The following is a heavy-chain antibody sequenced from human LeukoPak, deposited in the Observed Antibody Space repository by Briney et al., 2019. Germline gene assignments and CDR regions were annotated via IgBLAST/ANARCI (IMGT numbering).Heavy chain of an antibody. J-gene: IGHJ4*02. Sequence: GASVKVSCKASGYTFTGYYLHWVRQAPGQGLEWMGRINPSSGDTNYAQKSQGRVTTTRDTSISTAYLELSTLTSDDTAVYFCARVSVAGTPDRDYFDYWGQGTLVTVSS. V-gene: IGHV1-2*02. D-gene: IGHD6-19*01. CDR3: ARVSVAGTPDRDYFDY. CDR2: INPSSGDT. CDR1: GYTFTGYY.